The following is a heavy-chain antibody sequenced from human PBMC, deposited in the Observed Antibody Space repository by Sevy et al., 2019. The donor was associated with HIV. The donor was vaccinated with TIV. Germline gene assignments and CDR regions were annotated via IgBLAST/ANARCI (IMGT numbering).Heavy chain of an antibody. CDR2: LSFGCGKI. V-gene: IGHV3-23*01. J-gene: IGHJ4*02. CDR1: GFAFYDYS. Sequence: GGSLRLSCAASGFAFYDYSMSWIRQAPGKGLEWVGTLSFGCGKINYADSVKGRFTISRDNSKNSFYLQMDNLRVEDTALYCCAREGCTRPHDYWGQGTRVTVSS. CDR3: AREGCTRPHDY. D-gene: IGHD2-8*01.